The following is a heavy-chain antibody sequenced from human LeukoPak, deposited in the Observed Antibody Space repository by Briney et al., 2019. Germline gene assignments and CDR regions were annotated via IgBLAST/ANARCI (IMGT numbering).Heavy chain of an antibody. Sequence: QSGGSLRLSCAASGFTFSSYAMSWVRQAPGKGLEWVSAISGSGGSTYYADSVKGRFTISRDNSKNTLYLQMNSLRAEDTAVYYCAKDLGGSYRAEYFQHWGQGTLVTVSS. J-gene: IGHJ1*01. V-gene: IGHV3-23*01. CDR3: AKDLGGSYRAEYFQH. D-gene: IGHD1-26*01. CDR2: ISGSGGST. CDR1: GFTFSSYA.